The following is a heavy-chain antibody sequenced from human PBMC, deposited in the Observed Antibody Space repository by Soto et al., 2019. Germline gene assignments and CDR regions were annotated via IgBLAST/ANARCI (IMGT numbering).Heavy chain of an antibody. J-gene: IGHJ4*02. V-gene: IGHV3-21*01. CDR3: VRCMGYDGLGYAFFDS. CDR2: VSSTSSHI. D-gene: IGHD3-10*01. Sequence: EVQLVESGGGLVKPGGSLRLSCAASGFTFSGHTINWVRQAPGKGLEWVSSVSSTSSHIYYADSVKGRFTVSRDNAEKYRYLQMNSLRAEDTAIYYCVRCMGYDGLGYAFFDSWGQGTLVTVSS. CDR1: GFTFSGHT.